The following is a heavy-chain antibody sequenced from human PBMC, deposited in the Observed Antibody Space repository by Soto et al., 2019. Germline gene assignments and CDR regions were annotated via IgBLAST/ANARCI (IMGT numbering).Heavy chain of an antibody. CDR3: ARDAADYYDISGYFDY. Sequence: QVQLVQSGAEVKKPGSSVKVSCKASGGTFSSYAISWVRQAPGQGLEWMGGIIPIFGTANYAQKFQGRVTINADKSTSTAYMELSSLRSEDTAVYYCARDAADYYDISGYFDYWGQGTLVTVSS. CDR1: GGTFSSYA. J-gene: IGHJ4*02. D-gene: IGHD3-22*01. CDR2: IIPIFGTA. V-gene: IGHV1-69*06.